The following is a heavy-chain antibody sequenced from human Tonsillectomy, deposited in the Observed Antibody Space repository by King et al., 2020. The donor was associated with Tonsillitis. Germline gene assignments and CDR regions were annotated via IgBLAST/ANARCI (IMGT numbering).Heavy chain of an antibody. CDR3: AKDPTYYKTTYYFDY. J-gene: IGHJ4*02. CDR2: ISGGGGST. V-gene: IGHV3-23*04. Sequence: VQLVESGGGLVQPGGSLRVSCAASGFTFSSYAMSWVRQAPGKGLEWVSLISGGGGSTYYADSVKGRFTISRDNSKNTLYLQMNSLRFEDTAVYYCAKDPTYYKTTYYFDYWGQGTLVTVSS. D-gene: IGHD3-10*01. CDR1: GFTFSSYA.